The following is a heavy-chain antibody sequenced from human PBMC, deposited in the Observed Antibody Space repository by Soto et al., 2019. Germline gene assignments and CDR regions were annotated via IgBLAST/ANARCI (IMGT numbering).Heavy chain of an antibody. J-gene: IGHJ6*02. CDR1: GGSFSGYY. Sequence: SETLSLTCAVYGGSFSGYYWSWIRQPPGKGLEWIGEINHSGSTNYNPSLKSRVTISVDTSKNQFSLKLSSVTAADTAVYYCARGLKRVYYYYYGMDVWGQGTTVTVSS. D-gene: IGHD6-13*01. CDR3: ARGLKRVYYYYYGMDV. V-gene: IGHV4-34*01. CDR2: INHSGST.